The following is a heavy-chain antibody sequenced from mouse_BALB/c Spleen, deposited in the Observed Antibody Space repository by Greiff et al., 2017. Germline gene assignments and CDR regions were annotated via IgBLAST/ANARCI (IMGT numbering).Heavy chain of an antibody. CDR3: ARVGSGGWFAY. J-gene: IGHJ3*01. V-gene: IGHV5-6-3*01. CDR1: GFTFSSYG. CDR2: INSNGGST. Sequence: EVMLVESGGGLVQPGGSLKLSCAASGFTFSSYGMSWVRQTPDKRLELVATINSNGGSTYYPDSVKGRFTISRDNAKNTLYLQMSSLKSEDTAMYDCARVGSGGWFAYWGQGTLVTVSA.